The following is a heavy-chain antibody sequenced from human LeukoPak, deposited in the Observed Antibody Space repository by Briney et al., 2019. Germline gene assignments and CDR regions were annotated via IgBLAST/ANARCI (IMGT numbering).Heavy chain of an antibody. J-gene: IGHJ4*02. CDR3: ARDWYYYDSSGYYFPFDY. CDR2: ISYDGSNK. V-gene: IGHV3-30-3*01. CDR1: GFTFSSYA. D-gene: IGHD3-22*01. Sequence: PGGSLRLSCAASGFTFSSYAMHWVRQAPGKGLEWVAVISYDGSNKYYADSVKGRFTISRDNSKNTLYLQMNSPRAEDTAVYYCARDWYYYDSSGYYFPFDYWGQGTLVTVSS.